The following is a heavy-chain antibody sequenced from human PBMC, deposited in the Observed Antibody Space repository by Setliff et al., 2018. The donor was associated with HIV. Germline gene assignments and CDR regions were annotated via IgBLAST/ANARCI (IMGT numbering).Heavy chain of an antibody. CDR3: ARDSDNFWSGYYAAFDY. Sequence: ASVKVSCKASGYTFTSYSISWVRQAPGQGLQWMGWISGYTGSTKYAQKLQGRVTMTTDTSSSTAYLDLRSLRSDDTAVYYCARDSDNFWSGYYAAFDYWGQGTLVTVSS. D-gene: IGHD3-3*01. CDR2: ISGYTGST. V-gene: IGHV1-18*01. J-gene: IGHJ4*02. CDR1: GYTFTSYS.